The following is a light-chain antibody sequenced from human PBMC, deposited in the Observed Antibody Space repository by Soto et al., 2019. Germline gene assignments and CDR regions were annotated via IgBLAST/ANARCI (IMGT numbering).Light chain of an antibody. CDR2: KAS. Sequence: DIQMTQSPSTLSGSVGDRVTIACRASQTISSWLAWYQQKPGKAPKLLIYKASTLKSGVPSRFSGSGSGTEFTLTISSMQPDDFATYYCQQYNAYSRTFGRGTKVDI. V-gene: IGKV1-5*03. J-gene: IGKJ1*01. CDR3: QQYNAYSRT. CDR1: QTISSW.